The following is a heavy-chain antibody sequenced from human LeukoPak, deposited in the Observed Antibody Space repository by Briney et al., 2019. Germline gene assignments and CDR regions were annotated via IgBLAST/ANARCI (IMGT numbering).Heavy chain of an antibody. V-gene: IGHV4-59*01. CDR3: ARDLGFGYFDY. J-gene: IGHJ4*02. CDR1: AGFIRSYY. CDR2: IYDSGSTNYST. D-gene: IGHD3-16*01. Sequence: PSHTLSLTCSVSAGFIRSYYSSWIRQPPGKGLEWIGDIYDSGSTNYSTNYNPSLKSRVTISVDTSKNQFSLKLSSVTAADTAVYYCARDLGFGYFDYWGQGTLVTVSS.